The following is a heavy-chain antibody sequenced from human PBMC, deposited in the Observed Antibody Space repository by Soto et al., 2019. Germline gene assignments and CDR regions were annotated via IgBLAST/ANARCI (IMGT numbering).Heavy chain of an antibody. V-gene: IGHV3-30*18. CDR3: AKGNLIAGASSFDY. CDR2: ISYDGSNK. Sequence: GGSLRLSCAASGFTFSSYGMHWVRQAPGKGLEWVAVISYDGSNKYYADSVKGQFTISRDNSKNTLYLQMNSLRAEDTAVYYCAKGNLIAGASSFDYWGQGTLVTVSS. D-gene: IGHD1-26*01. J-gene: IGHJ4*02. CDR1: GFTFSSYG.